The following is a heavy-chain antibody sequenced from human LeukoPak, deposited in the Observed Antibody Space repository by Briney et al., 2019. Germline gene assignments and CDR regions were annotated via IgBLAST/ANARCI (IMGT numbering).Heavy chain of an antibody. D-gene: IGHD3-22*01. J-gene: IGHJ3*02. CDR3: ARRVSPYYYDSSGYPGAFDI. CDR2: IYYSGST. CDR1: GGSISSYY. Sequence: PSETLSLTCTVSGGSISSYYWSWIRQPPGKGLEWIGYIYYSGSTNYNPSLKSRVTISVDTSKNQFSLKLSSVTAADTAVYYCARRVSPYYYDSSGYPGAFDIWGQGTMVTVSS. V-gene: IGHV4-59*01.